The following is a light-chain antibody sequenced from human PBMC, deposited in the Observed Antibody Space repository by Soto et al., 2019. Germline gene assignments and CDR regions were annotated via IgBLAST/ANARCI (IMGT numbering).Light chain of an antibody. CDR3: SSYTSSSTLV. J-gene: IGLJ2*01. V-gene: IGLV2-14*01. CDR1: SSDVGGDTY. Sequence: QSALTQPASVSGSPGQSITISCTGTSSDVGGDTYVSWYQQHPGKAPKLMIYDVSNRPSGVSNRFSGSKSGNTASLTISGLQAEDEADYYFSSYTSSSTLVFGGGTKLTVL. CDR2: DVS.